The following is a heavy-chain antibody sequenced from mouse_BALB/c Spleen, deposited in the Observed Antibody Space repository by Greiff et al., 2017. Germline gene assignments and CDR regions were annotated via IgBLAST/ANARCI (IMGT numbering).Heavy chain of an antibody. V-gene: IGHV14-3*02. J-gene: IGHJ2*01. CDR2: IDPANGNT. CDR1: GFNIKDTY. CDR3: ARKGTSYGSSFYFDY. D-gene: IGHD1-1*01. Sequence: EVQLVESGAELVKPGASVKLSCTASGFNIKDTYMHWVKQRPEQGLEWIGRIDPANGNTKYDPKFQGKATITADTSSNTAYLQLSSLTSEDTAVYYCARKGTSYGSSFYFDYWGQGTTLTVSS.